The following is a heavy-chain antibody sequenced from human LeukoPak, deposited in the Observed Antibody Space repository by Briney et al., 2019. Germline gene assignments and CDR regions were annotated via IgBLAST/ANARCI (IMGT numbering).Heavy chain of an antibody. D-gene: IGHD3-9*01. Sequence: GGSLRLSCAASGFTFSSYGMHWVRQAPGKGLEWVAVIWYDGSNKYYADSVKGRFTISRDDSKNTLYLQMNSLRAEDTAVYYCARNSGYFDWHELDYWGQGTLVTVSS. J-gene: IGHJ4*02. V-gene: IGHV3-33*01. CDR2: IWYDGSNK. CDR3: ARNSGYFDWHELDY. CDR1: GFTFSSYG.